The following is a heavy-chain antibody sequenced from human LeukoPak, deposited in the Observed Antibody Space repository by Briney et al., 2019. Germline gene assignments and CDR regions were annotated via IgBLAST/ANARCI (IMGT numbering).Heavy chain of an antibody. CDR1: GFTFSSYS. Sequence: GGSLRLSCAASGFTFSSYSMNWVRQAPGKGLEWVSYISSSGSTIYYADSVKGRFTISRDNAKNSLYLQMNSLRAEDTAVYYCAREREGYCSGGSCYSNWFDPWGQGTLVTVSS. J-gene: IGHJ5*02. CDR3: AREREGYCSGGSCYSNWFDP. D-gene: IGHD2-15*01. CDR2: ISSSGSTI. V-gene: IGHV3-48*04.